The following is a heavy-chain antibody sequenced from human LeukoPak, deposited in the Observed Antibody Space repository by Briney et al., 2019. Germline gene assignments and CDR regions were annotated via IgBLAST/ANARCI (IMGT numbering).Heavy chain of an antibody. CDR2: ISGSGGST. D-gene: IGHD4-23*01. CDR1: GFIFSKYA. Sequence: GGSLRLSCAASGFIFSKYAMSWVRQAPGKGLEWVSSISGSGGSTYYADSVKGRFTISRDNSKNTLHLQMNSLRAEDTAVYYCAKDLLRWSFDYWGQGTLVTVSS. CDR3: AKDLLRWSFDY. V-gene: IGHV3-23*01. J-gene: IGHJ4*02.